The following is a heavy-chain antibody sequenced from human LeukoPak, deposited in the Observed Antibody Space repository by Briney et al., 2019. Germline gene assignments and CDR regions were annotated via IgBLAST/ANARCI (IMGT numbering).Heavy chain of an antibody. D-gene: IGHD2-15*01. V-gene: IGHV3-30*18. CDR2: ISYDGSNK. Sequence: PGRSLRLSCAASGFTFSSYGMHWVRQAPGEGLEWVAVISYDGSNKYYADSVKGRFTISRDNSKNTLYLQMNSLRAEDTAVYYCAKGDIVVGGYDYWGQGTLVTVSS. J-gene: IGHJ4*02. CDR1: GFTFSSYG. CDR3: AKGDIVVGGYDY.